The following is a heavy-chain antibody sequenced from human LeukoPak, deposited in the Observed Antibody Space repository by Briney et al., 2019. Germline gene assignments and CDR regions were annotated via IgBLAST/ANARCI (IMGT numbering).Heavy chain of an antibody. D-gene: IGHD3-3*01. V-gene: IGHV4-39*01. CDR1: GGSISSSSYY. CDR2: IYYSGST. CDR3: ARVRFWSGYYPYNWFDP. Sequence: SETLSLTCTVSGGSISSSSYYWGWIRQPPGKGLEWIGSIYYSGSTYYNPSLKSRVTISVDTSKNQFSLKLSSVTAADTAVYYCARVRFWSGYYPYNWFDPWGQGTLVTVSS. J-gene: IGHJ5*02.